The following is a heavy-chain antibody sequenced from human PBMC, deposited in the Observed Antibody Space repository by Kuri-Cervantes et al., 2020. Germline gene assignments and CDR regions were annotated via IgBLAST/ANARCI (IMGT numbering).Heavy chain of an antibody. J-gene: IGHJ3*02. CDR3: AKGRNSGYGFDDFDI. V-gene: IGHV3-21*04. D-gene: IGHD5-12*01. CDR1: GFTFSSYS. Sequence: GESLKTSWAASGFTFSSYSMNWVRQAPGKGLEWVSSISSSSSYIYYADSVKGRFTISRDNAKNSLYLQMNSLRAEDTALYYCAKGRNSGYGFDDFDIWGQGTMVTVSS. CDR2: ISSSSSYI.